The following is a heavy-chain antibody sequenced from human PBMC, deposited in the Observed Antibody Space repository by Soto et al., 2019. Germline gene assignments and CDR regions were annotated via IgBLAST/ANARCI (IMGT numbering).Heavy chain of an antibody. V-gene: IGHV3-30-3*01. CDR1: GFNFISYA. CDR3: ARVGDGYNWNYYYYYGMDV. Sequence: VRLLRLSCTASGFNFISYAMRWVRQAPGKGLEWVAVISYDGSNKYYADSVKGRFTISRDNSKNTLYLQMNSLRAEDTAVYYCARVGDGYNWNYYYYYGMDVWGQGTTVTVSS. J-gene: IGHJ6*02. D-gene: IGHD5-12*01. CDR2: ISYDGSNK.